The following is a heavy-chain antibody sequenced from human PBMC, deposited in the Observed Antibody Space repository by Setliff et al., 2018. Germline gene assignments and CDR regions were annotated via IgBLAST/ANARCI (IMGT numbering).Heavy chain of an antibody. D-gene: IGHD3-10*01. CDR3: ARESSGSSP. CDR2: ISSSSSSK. J-gene: IGHJ5*02. V-gene: IGHV3-48*01. CDR1: GFIFSNYR. Sequence: ETLSLSCSASGFIFSNYRMTWVRQAPGLGLEWVSSISSSSSSKNYADSVKGRFTISRDSSTSTVYLQMNSLRAEDTAVYYCARESSGSSPWGQGTLVTVSS.